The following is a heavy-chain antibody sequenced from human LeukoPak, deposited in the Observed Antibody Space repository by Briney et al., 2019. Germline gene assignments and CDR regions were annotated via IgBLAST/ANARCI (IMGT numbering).Heavy chain of an antibody. CDR2: IYTSGST. D-gene: IGHD2-8*01. Sequence: SETLSLTCTVSGGSISSYYWSWIRQPAGKGLEWIGRIYTSGSTNYNPSLKSRVTMSVDMSKNQFSLKLSSVTAADTAVYYCARDHATYCTNGVCYTGDYWGQGTLVTVSS. J-gene: IGHJ4*02. CDR1: GGSISSYY. V-gene: IGHV4-4*07. CDR3: ARDHATYCTNGVCYTGDY.